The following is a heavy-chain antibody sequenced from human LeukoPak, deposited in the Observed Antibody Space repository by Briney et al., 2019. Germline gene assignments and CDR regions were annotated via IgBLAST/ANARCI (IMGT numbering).Heavy chain of an antibody. CDR3: AHRNDWLLFDAFDI. D-gene: IGHD3-9*01. Sequence: ESGPTLVNPTQTLTLTCTFSGFSFSTSGVGVGWIRQPPGKALEWLALIYWDDDKRYSPSLKSRLNITKDTFKKQVVLTMTNMDPVDTATYYCAHRNDWLLFDAFDIWGQGTMVTVSS. CDR2: IYWDDDK. CDR1: GFSFSTSGVG. J-gene: IGHJ3*02. V-gene: IGHV2-5*02.